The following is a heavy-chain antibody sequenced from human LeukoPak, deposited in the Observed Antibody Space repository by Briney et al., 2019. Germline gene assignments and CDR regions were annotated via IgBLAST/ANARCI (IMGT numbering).Heavy chain of an antibody. V-gene: IGHV3-23*01. J-gene: IGHJ4*02. CDR2: IFGSGGST. CDR1: GFTFSSYA. D-gene: IGHD6-19*01. Sequence: GSLRLSCAASGFTFSSYAMYWVRQAPGKGLEWVSGIFGSGGSTHYADSVKGRFTISRDNSKDTVYLQMNSLRAEDTAVYYCAKTTTGYSSGRFPGWPVDYWGQGALVTVSS. CDR3: AKTTTGYSSGRFPGWPVDY.